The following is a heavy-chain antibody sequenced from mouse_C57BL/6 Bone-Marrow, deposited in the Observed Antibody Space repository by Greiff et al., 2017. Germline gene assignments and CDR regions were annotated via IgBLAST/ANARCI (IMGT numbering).Heavy chain of an antibody. CDR2: FHPYNDDT. CDR3: ARGIYYGSLDY. Sequence: VQLQESGAELVKPGASVKLSCKASGYTFTTYPIAWMKQNPGQSLEWIGNFHPYNDDTNYNEKFKGKDTLTVDKSSSTVYLELSRLTSDDAADYYCARGIYYGSLDYWGQGTTLTVSS. J-gene: IGHJ2*01. CDR1: GYTFTTYP. V-gene: IGHV1-47*01. D-gene: IGHD2-2*01.